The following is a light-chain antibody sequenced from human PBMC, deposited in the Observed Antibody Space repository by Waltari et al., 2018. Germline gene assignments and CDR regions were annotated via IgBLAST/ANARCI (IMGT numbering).Light chain of an antibody. CDR2: WAS. CDR3: QQYYSAPLT. CDR1: QSVLYSSNNKNY. V-gene: IGKV4-1*01. J-gene: IGKJ4*01. Sequence: DIVMTQSPDSLAVSLGERATLNCKSSQSVLYSSNNKNYLAWYQQKPGQPPKLLIYWASTRESGVPERFSGSGSGTDFTLTISSLQAEDVAAYYCQQYYSAPLTFGGGTKVEIK.